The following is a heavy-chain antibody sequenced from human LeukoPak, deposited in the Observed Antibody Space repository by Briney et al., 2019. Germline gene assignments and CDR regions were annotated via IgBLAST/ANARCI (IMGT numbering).Heavy chain of an antibody. D-gene: IGHD4-17*01. J-gene: IGHJ4*02. Sequence: PSETLSLTCAVYGGSFSVYYWSWLRQPPGKGLEWIGEINHSGSTNYNPSLKSRVTISVDTSKNQFSLKLSSVTAADTAVYYCARGDYGDFPDYFDYWGQGTLVTVSS. CDR2: INHSGST. V-gene: IGHV4-34*01. CDR3: ARGDYGDFPDYFDY. CDR1: GGSFSVYY.